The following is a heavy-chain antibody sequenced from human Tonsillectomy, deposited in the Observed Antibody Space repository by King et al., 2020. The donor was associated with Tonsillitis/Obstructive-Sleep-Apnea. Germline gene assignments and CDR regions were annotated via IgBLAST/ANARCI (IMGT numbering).Heavy chain of an antibody. J-gene: IGHJ3*02. V-gene: IGHV3-30*01. D-gene: IGHD4-17*01. CDR1: GFPFSSYA. Sequence: VQLVESGGGVVQPGRSLRLSCAASGFPFSSYAMHWVRQAPGKGLEWVAVISYDGSNKYYADSVKGRFTISRDNSKNTLYLQMNSLRAEDTAVYYCARGDYGDYYDAFDIWGQGTMVTVSS. CDR2: ISYDGSNK. CDR3: ARGDYGDYYDAFDI.